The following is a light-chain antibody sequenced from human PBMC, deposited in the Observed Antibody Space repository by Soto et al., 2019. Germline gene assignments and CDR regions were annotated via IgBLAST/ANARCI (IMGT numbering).Light chain of an antibody. V-gene: IGKV3-11*01. CDR2: DAS. CDR3: QQRSNWPPYT. CDR1: QSVSSY. J-gene: IGKJ2*01. Sequence: EIVLTQSPATLSLSPGERATLSCRASQSVSSYLAWYQQKPGQVPRLLIYDASNRATGIPARFSGSGSGTDFTLTISRLEPEDFAVYYCQQRSNWPPYTFGQGTKLEIK.